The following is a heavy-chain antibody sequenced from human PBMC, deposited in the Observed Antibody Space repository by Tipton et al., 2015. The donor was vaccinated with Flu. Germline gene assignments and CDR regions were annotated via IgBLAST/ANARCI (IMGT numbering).Heavy chain of an antibody. Sequence: PSLTCTVSSGSIRSTNYFCAWIRQPPGKRLELIGSIFPSGTTYYNPSLKSRVTISVDTSKSQFSLKLTSVTAADTAVYYCARDNYLVPAALVYWGQGTLVTVSS. J-gene: IGHJ4*02. CDR2: IFPSGTT. CDR3: ARDNYLVPAALVY. CDR1: SGSIRSTNYF. D-gene: IGHD2-2*01. V-gene: IGHV4-39*07.